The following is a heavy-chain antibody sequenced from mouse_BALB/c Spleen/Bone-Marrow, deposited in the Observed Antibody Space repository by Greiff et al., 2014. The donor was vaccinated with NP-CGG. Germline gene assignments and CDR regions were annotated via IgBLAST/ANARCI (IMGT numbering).Heavy chain of an antibody. CDR2: IWAGGST. J-gene: IGHJ3*01. V-gene: IGHV2-9*02. CDR1: GFSLTSYG. CDR3: ARAAYRYDVTWFAY. Sequence: VHLVESGPGLVAPSQSLSITCTVSGFSLTSYGVHWVRQPPGKGLEWLGVIWAGGSTNYNSALMSGLSISKDNSKSQVFLKMNSLQTDDTAMYYCARAAYRYDVTWFAYWGQGTLVTVSA. D-gene: IGHD2-14*01.